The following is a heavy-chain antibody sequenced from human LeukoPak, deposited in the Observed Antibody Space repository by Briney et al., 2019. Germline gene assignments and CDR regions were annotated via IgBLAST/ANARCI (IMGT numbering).Heavy chain of an antibody. CDR3: AREAIPPWGTVIAPNWFDP. V-gene: IGHV4-31*03. D-gene: IGHD3-22*01. CDR1: GGSISSGGYS. CDR2: IYYSGST. Sequence: SQTLSLTCIVSGGSISSGGYSWSWIRQHPGQGLEWIGYIYYSGSTYDNPSLKSRVTISVDTSKNQFSLKLSSVTAADTAVYYCAREAIPPWGTVIAPNWFDPWGQGTLVT. J-gene: IGHJ5*02.